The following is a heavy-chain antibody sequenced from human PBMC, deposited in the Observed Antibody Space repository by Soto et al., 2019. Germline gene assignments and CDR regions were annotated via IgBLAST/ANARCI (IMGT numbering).Heavy chain of an antibody. V-gene: IGHV1-69*01. CDR1: GGTFSRYG. Sequence: QVQLVQSGAEVKEPGSSVKVSCKASGGTFSRYGINWVRQAPGQGLEWMGGIIPLFGTANYAQKFRGRVTITADHSTGTAYTELRSLRSEDTAVYYCARDGTLYDTAAYYYLYWGQGTLVTVSS. CDR2: IIPLFGTA. CDR3: ARDGTLYDTAAYYYLY. J-gene: IGHJ4*02. D-gene: IGHD3-22*01.